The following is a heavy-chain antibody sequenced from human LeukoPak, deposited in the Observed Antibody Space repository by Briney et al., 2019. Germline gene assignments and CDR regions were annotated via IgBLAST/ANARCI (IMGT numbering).Heavy chain of an antibody. Sequence: ASVQVSCKASGFTFTDYFIHWVRQAPGQGLQWMGWINLNSGGTKYAQNFQGRVSMTRDTSSSTAYMEVSGLRSDDTAFYYCGRDSATLAGCYFDYWGQGTLVTVSS. J-gene: IGHJ4*02. CDR2: INLNSGGT. V-gene: IGHV1-2*02. D-gene: IGHD3-9*01. CDR1: GFTFTDYF. CDR3: GRDSATLAGCYFDY.